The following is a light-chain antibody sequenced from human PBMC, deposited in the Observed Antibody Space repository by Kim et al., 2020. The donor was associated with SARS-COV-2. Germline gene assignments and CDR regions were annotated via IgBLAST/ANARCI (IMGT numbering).Light chain of an antibody. CDR2: ETS. Sequence: PGEAVTHPWGSSIRTVPSGHYPYWVQQKPGQAPRTLIYETSDKHAWTPARFAGSLLGGKAALTLSGAQPEDEADYYCVLLYTYTRVFGGGTQLTVL. J-gene: IGLJ2*01. CDR3: VLLYTYTRV. CDR1: IRTVPSGHY. V-gene: IGLV7-46*01.